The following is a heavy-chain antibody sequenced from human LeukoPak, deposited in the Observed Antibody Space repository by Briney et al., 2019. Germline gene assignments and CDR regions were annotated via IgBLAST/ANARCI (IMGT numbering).Heavy chain of an antibody. D-gene: IGHD3-22*01. CDR2: IRSSGRTI. J-gene: IGHJ4*02. CDR3: AKDPYHIDSSGYYSHGYFDY. CDR1: GFTFSSYE. V-gene: IGHV3-48*03. Sequence: GGSRRLSCAAAGFTFSSYERDWVRQPPGKWLEWGADIRSSGRTIYYADSVKGRFTISRDNSKNILYLKMNSLRAADPAVYYCAKDPYHIDSSGYYSHGYFDYWGQGTMVPVS.